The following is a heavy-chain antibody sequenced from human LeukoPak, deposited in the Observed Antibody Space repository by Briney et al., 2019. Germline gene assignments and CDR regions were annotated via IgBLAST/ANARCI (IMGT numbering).Heavy chain of an antibody. J-gene: IGHJ4*02. V-gene: IGHV3-48*01. Sequence: GGSLRLSCAASGFTFSSYSMNWVRRAPGKGLEWVSYISSSSSTIYYADSVKGRFTISRDNAKNSLYLQMNSLRAEDTAVYYCAIPSGSYIYYWGQGTLVTVSS. D-gene: IGHD3-10*01. CDR1: GFTFSSYS. CDR2: ISSSSSTI. CDR3: AIPSGSYIYY.